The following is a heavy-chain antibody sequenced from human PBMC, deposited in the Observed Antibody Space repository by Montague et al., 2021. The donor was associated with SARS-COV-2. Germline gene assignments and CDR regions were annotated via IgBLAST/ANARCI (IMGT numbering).Heavy chain of an antibody. CDR1: GGSFSTYY. D-gene: IGHD7-27*01. CDR2: INQSGYT. Sequence: SETLSLTCAVYGGSFSTYYWSWIRQSPGEGLEWIGEINQSGYTNYNPSLKSRVTISLDASKNQFSLKLNSVTAADTAGYYCARGTGRFDPWGQGTLVTVSS. V-gene: IGHV4-34*01. J-gene: IGHJ5*02. CDR3: ARGTGRFDP.